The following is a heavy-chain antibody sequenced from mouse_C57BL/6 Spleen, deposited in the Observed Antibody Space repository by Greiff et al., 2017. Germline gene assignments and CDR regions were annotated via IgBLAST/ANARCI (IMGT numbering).Heavy chain of an antibody. Sequence: EVKLMESGEGLVKPGGSLKLSCAASGFTFSSYAMSWVRQTPEKRLEWVAYISSGGDYIYYADTVKGRFTISRDNARNTLYLQMSSLKSEDTAMYYCTRGNWDEGYAMDYWGQGTSVTVSS. CDR3: TRGNWDEGYAMDY. V-gene: IGHV5-9-1*02. J-gene: IGHJ4*01. CDR2: ISSGGDYI. D-gene: IGHD4-1*01. CDR1: GFTFSSYA.